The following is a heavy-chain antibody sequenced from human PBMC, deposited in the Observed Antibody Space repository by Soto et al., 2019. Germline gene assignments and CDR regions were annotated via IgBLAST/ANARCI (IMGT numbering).Heavy chain of an antibody. J-gene: IGHJ6*04. CDR1: GFTFSSYA. V-gene: IGHV3-23*01. CDR2: ISGSGGST. D-gene: IGHD2-15*01. Sequence: GGSLRLSCAASGFTFSSYAMSWVRQAPGKGLEWVSAISGSGGSTYYADSVKGRFTISRDNSKNTLYLHMNSLRAEDTAVYYWRKALLPALRKMAVWGKGTTVTASP. CDR3: RKALLPALRKMAV.